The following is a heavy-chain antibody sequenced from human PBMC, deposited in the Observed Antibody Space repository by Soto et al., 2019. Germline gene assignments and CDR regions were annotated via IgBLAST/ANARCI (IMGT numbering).Heavy chain of an antibody. CDR3: AKNPESYAFGLEGYCDY. V-gene: IGHV3-30*18. CDR1: GFTFSSYG. Sequence: QVQLVESGGGVVQPGRSLRVSCAASGFTFSSYGMNWVRQAPGKGLEWVAIISYDGSDKYYADSVKGRFTISRDNSKNTLYLQMNSLRGEDTAVYYCAKNPESYAFGLEGYCDYWGQGTLVTVSS. CDR2: ISYDGSDK. J-gene: IGHJ4*02. D-gene: IGHD3-3*01.